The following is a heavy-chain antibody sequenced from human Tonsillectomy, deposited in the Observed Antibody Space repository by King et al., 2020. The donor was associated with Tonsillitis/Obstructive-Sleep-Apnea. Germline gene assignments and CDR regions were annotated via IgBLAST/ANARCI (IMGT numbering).Heavy chain of an antibody. CDR3: AHVACSSTSCLDGFDI. Sequence: TLKESGPTLVKPTQTLTLPCTFSGFALSISGVGVGWIRQPPGKALEWLALIYWDDDKRYSPSLKSRLTISKDTSKNQVVLTMTNMDPVDTATYYCAHVACSSTSCLDGFDIWGQGTMVTVSS. J-gene: IGHJ3*02. D-gene: IGHD2-2*01. CDR2: IYWDDDK. V-gene: IGHV2-5*02. CDR1: GFALSISGVG.